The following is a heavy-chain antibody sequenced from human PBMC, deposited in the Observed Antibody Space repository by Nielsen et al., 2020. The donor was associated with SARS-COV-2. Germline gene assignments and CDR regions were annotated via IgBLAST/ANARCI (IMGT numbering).Heavy chain of an antibody. J-gene: IGHJ5*02. V-gene: IGHV1-69*04. CDR3: ARGTYYYDSRIPPYNWFDP. CDR2: IIPILGIA. Sequence: SVKVSCKASGCTFSSYAISWVRQAPGQGLEWMGRIIPILGIANYAQKFQGRVTITADKSTSTAYMELSSLRSEDTAVYYCARGTYYYDSRIPPYNWFDPWGQGTLVTVSS. D-gene: IGHD3-22*01. CDR1: GCTFSSYA.